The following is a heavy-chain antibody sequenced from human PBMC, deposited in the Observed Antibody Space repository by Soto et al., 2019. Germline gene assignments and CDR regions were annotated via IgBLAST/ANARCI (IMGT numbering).Heavy chain of an antibody. CDR1: GYTFSRYG. Sequence: ASVKVSCKASGYTFSRYGISWVRQAPGQGLEWMGWVSGYNGDTKYAQKVQGRVTMTIDTSTYTAYMELMSLTSDDTAIYYCAKNGQPPYYYYGMDVWGQGTTVTVSS. D-gene: IGHD2-8*01. V-gene: IGHV1-18*01. J-gene: IGHJ6*02. CDR3: AKNGQPPYYYYGMDV. CDR2: VSGYNGDT.